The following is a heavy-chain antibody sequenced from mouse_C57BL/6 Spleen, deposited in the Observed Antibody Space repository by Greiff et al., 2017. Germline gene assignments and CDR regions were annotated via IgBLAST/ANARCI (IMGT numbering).Heavy chain of an antibody. D-gene: IGHD1-1*01. CDR3: TRAPLLITTVVASYYFDY. CDR1: GYTFTDYE. J-gene: IGHJ2*01. CDR2: IDPETGGT. V-gene: IGHV1-15*01. Sequence: QVQLQQSGAELVRPGASVTLSCKASGYTFTDYEMHWVKQTPVHGLEWIGAIDPETGGTAYNQKFKGKAILTADKSSSTAYMELRSLTSEDSAVYYCTRAPLLITTVVASYYFDYWGQGTPLTVSS.